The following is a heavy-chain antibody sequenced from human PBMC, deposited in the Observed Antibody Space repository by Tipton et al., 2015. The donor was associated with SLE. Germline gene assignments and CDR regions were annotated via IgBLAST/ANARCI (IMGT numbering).Heavy chain of an antibody. Sequence: TLSLTCTVSGGSVSSCCYYWSWIRQPPGKGLEWIGYIYYGGSTYYNPSLKSRVTISVDTSKNQFSLKLSSVTAADTAVYYCARDALLHYDSSGSGAFDIWGQGTMVTVSS. CDR1: GGSVSSCCYY. V-gene: IGHV4-30-4*08. CDR3: ARDALLHYDSSGSGAFDI. CDR2: IYYGGST. D-gene: IGHD3-22*01. J-gene: IGHJ3*02.